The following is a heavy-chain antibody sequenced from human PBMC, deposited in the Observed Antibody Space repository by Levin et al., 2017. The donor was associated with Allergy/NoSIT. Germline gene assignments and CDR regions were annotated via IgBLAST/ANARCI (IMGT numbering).Heavy chain of an antibody. CDR3: ARGGIVATASFDY. CDR2: INPNSGGT. Sequence: PLASVKVSCKASGYTFTGYYMHWVRQAPGQGLEWMGWINPNSGGTNYAQKFQGRVTMTRDTSISTAYMELSRLRSDDTAVYYCARGGIVATASFDYWGQGTLVTVSS. J-gene: IGHJ4*02. CDR1: GYTFTGYY. D-gene: IGHD5-12*01. V-gene: IGHV1-2*02.